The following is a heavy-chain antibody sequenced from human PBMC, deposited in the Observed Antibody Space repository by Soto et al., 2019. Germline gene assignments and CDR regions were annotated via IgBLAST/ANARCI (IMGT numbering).Heavy chain of an antibody. Sequence: EVQLLESGGGLVQPGGSLRLSCAASGFTFSSYAMNCVRQAPGKGPEWVSHIAGTGATYYADSVKGRLTISRDISKNTLFLQLNSLRAEDTAVYYCAKSLNTATSFDYWGQGTLVTVSS. V-gene: IGHV3-23*01. J-gene: IGHJ4*02. CDR3: AKSLNTATSFDY. CDR2: IAGTGAT. CDR1: GFTFSSYA.